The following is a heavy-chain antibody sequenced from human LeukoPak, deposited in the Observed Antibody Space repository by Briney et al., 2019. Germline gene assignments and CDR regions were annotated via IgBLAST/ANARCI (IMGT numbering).Heavy chain of an antibody. D-gene: IGHD3-3*01. V-gene: IGHV3-9*01. CDR2: ISWNSGSI. CDR3: AKEGPPYYDFWSGYWTPSNWFDP. CDR1: GFTFDDYA. J-gene: IGHJ5*02. Sequence: GGSLRLSCAASGFTFDDYAMHWVRQAPGKDLEWVSGISWNSGSIGYADSVKGRFTISRDNSKNTLYLQMNSLSAEDTAVYYCAKEGPPYYDFWSGYWTPSNWFDPWGQGTLVTVSS.